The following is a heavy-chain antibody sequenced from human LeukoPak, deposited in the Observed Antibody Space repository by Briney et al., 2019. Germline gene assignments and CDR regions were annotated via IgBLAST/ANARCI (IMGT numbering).Heavy chain of an antibody. CDR2: IRYDGNNK. V-gene: IGHV3-30*02. D-gene: IGHD3-22*01. CDR1: RVSFIVFV. CDR3: AKDNGDYYDTRGNYYAGWFDP. Sequence: GGSLRLSCAASRVSFIVFVLHFVRQAPGKGLEWVAFIRYDGNNKYFADSVKGRFSISRDNSKNTEYLQMNSLTTEDMAVYHCAKDNGDYYDTRGNYYAGWFDPWGQGTLVTVSS. J-gene: IGHJ5*02.